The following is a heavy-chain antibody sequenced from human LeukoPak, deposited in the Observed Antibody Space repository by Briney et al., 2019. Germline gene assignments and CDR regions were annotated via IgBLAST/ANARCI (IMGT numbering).Heavy chain of an antibody. V-gene: IGHV4-39*07. Sequence: PSETLSLTCTVSGGSISSYYWGWIRQPPGKGLEWIGSIYYSGSTYYNPSLKSRVTISVDTSKNQFSLKLSSVTAADTAVYYCAREKDCSGGSCYNDAFDIWGQGTMVTVSS. CDR2: IYYSGST. D-gene: IGHD2-15*01. J-gene: IGHJ3*02. CDR1: GGSISSYY. CDR3: AREKDCSGGSCYNDAFDI.